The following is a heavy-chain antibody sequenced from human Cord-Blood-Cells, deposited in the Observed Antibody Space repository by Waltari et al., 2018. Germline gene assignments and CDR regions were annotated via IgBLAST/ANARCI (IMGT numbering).Heavy chain of an antibody. CDR3: ARHRTGFTDY. CDR1: GGSISSSSYY. V-gene: IGHV4-39*01. J-gene: IGHJ4*02. D-gene: IGHD1-1*01. CDR2: LYYSGST. Sequence: QLQLQESGPGLVKPSETLSLTCTVPGGSISSSSYYWGWIRQPPGKGMEWIGSLYYSGSTYYNPSLKSRVTISVDPSKNQFSLKLSSVTAADTAVYYCARHRTGFTDYWGQGTLVTVSS.